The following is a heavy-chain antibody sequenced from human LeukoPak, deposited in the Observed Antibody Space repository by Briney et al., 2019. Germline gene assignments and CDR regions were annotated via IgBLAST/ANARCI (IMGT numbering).Heavy chain of an antibody. CDR2: ITWDGFTT. V-gene: IGHV3-43D*04. CDR3: AKGVAGQQRGFDY. CDR1: GFTFDDYA. Sequence: GGSLRLSCAASGFTFDDYAMHWVRQAPGKGLEWVSLITWDGFTTYYADSVKGRFTISRDNSKNSLYLQMNSLRGDDTAFYYCAKGVAGQQRGFDYWGQGTLVTVSS. D-gene: IGHD6-13*01. J-gene: IGHJ4*02.